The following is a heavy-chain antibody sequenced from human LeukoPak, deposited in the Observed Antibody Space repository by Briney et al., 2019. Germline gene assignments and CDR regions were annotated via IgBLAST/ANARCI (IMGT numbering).Heavy chain of an antibody. D-gene: IGHD3-3*01. J-gene: IGHJ4*02. CDR3: ARGPQYYDFWSGYYTDTNFDY. Sequence: ASVKVSCKASGYTFTSYYMHWVRQAPGQGLEWMGIINPSGGSTSYAQKFQGRVTMTRGTSTSTVYMELSSLRSEDTAVYYCARGPQYYDFWSGYYTDTNFDYWGQGTLVTVSS. V-gene: IGHV1-46*01. CDR1: GYTFTSYY. CDR2: INPSGGST.